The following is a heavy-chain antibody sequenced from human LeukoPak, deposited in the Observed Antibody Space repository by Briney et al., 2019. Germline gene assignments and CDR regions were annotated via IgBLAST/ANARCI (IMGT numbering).Heavy chain of an antibody. CDR3: AKSSRYCSGGSCYSGFNDY. Sequence: GGSLRLSCAASGFTFDDYAMHWVRQAPGKGLEWVSGISWNSGIIGYADSVQGRFTISRDNAKNSLYLQMNSLRAEDTALYYCAKSSRYCSGGSCYSGFNDYWGQGTLVTVSS. CDR2: ISWNSGII. CDR1: GFTFDDYA. D-gene: IGHD2-15*01. V-gene: IGHV3-9*01. J-gene: IGHJ4*02.